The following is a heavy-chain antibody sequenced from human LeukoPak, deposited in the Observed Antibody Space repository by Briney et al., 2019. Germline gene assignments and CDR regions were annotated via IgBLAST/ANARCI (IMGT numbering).Heavy chain of an antibody. J-gene: IGHJ5*02. CDR2: IYPGDSDT. CDR3: ARQGITMVRGVIITDNWFDP. CDR1: GYSFTSYW. Sequence: GESLKISCKGSGYSFTSYWIGWVRQMPGKGLEWMGIIYPGDSDTRYSPSFQGQVTISADKSISTAYLQWSSLKASDTAMYYCARQGITMVRGVIITDNWFDPWGQGTLVTVSS. V-gene: IGHV5-51*01. D-gene: IGHD3-10*01.